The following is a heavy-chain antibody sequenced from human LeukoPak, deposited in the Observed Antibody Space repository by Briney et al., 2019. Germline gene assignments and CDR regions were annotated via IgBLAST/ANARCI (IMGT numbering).Heavy chain of an antibody. Sequence: PGGSLRLSCAASGFTFSSYSMNWVRQAPGKGLEWVSSISSSSSYIYYADSVKGRFTISRDNAKNSLYLQMNSLRAEDTAVYYCARSVDTAMVYSQDYWGQGTLATVSS. CDR1: GFTFSSYS. D-gene: IGHD5-18*01. CDR3: ARSVDTAMVYSQDY. CDR2: ISSSSSYI. J-gene: IGHJ4*02. V-gene: IGHV3-21*01.